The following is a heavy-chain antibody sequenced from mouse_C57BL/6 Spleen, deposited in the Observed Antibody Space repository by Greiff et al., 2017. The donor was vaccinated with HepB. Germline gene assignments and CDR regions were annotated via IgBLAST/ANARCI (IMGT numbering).Heavy chain of an antibody. CDR1: GYTFTDYY. J-gene: IGHJ3*01. D-gene: IGHD2-5*01. CDR3: ASTYSNWAY. CDR2: INPNNGGT. V-gene: IGHV1-26*01. Sequence: EVQLQQSGPELVKPGASVKISCKASGYTFTDYYMNWVKQSHGKSLEWIGDINPNNGGTSYNQKFKGKATLTVDKSSSTAYMELRSLTSEDSAVYYCASTYSNWAYWGQGTLVTVSA.